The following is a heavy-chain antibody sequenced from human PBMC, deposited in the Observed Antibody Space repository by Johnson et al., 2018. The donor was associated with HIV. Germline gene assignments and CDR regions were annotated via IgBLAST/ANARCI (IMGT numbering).Heavy chain of an antibody. Sequence: QVQLVESGGGVVQPGRSLRLSCAASGFTFSSYGMHWVRQAPGKGLEWVAVISYDGSNKYYADSVKGRFTISRDNSKNTLYLQMNSLRAEDTAVNYCARGYCSGGSGYSEYAFDIWGQGIMVTVSS. D-gene: IGHD2-15*01. CDR2: ISYDGSNK. CDR3: ARGYCSGGSGYSEYAFDI. J-gene: IGHJ3*02. CDR1: GFTFSSYG. V-gene: IGHV3-30*19.